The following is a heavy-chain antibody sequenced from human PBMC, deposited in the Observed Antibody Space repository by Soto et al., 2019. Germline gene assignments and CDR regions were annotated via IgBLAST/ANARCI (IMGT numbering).Heavy chain of an antibody. CDR3: ARGRCSGGSCYSASNNWFDP. D-gene: IGHD2-15*01. J-gene: IGHJ5*02. CDR1: GFTFSSYS. CDR2: ISSSSSYI. V-gene: IGHV3-21*01. Sequence: GGSLRLSCAASGFTFSSYSMNWVRQAPGKGLEWVSSISSSSSYIYYADSVKGRFTISRDNAKNSLYLQMNSLRAEDTAVYYCARGRCSGGSCYSASNNWFDPWGQGTLVTVSS.